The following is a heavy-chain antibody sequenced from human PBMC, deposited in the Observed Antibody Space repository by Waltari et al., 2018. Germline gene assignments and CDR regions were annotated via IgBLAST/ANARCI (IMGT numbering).Heavy chain of an antibody. J-gene: IGHJ6*02. Sequence: EVQLVESGGGLVQPGGSLRLSCAASGFTSSSYDMTCVRQAPGQGLEWVSYISSSGSTIYYADSVKGRFTISRDNAKNSLYLQMNSLRAEDTAVDYCARADIVVVPAAISVMDVWGQGTTVTVSS. CDR1: GFTSSSYD. CDR3: ARADIVVVPAAISVMDV. CDR2: ISSSGSTI. D-gene: IGHD2-2*01. V-gene: IGHV3-48*03.